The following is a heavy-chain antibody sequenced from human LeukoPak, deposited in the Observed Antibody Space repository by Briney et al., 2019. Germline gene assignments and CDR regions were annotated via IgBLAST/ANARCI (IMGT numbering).Heavy chain of an antibody. CDR1: GDSVSNSSAA. CDR2: TYYRSKWYN. CDR3: ARGRSWGESGFDY. Sequence: SQTLSLTCAISGDSVSNSSAAWNWIRQSPSRGLEWLGRTYYRSKWYNDYAVSVTGRITISPDTSKNQFSLQLKSVTPDDTAVYYCARGRSWGESGFDYWGQGTLVTVSS. J-gene: IGHJ4*02. V-gene: IGHV6-1*01. D-gene: IGHD6-13*01.